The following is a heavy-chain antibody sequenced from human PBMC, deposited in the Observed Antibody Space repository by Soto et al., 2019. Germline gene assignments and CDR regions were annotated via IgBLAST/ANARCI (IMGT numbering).Heavy chain of an antibody. CDR2: INPSGGST. Sequence: QVQLVQSGAEVKKPGASVKVSCKASGYTFTSYYMHWVRQAPGQGLEWMGIINPSGGSTSYAQKFQGRVTMTRDTSTSTVYMELSSLRSEDTAVFYCARAGGDYYFDYWGQGTLVTVSS. D-gene: IGHD2-21*02. CDR1: GYTFTSYY. CDR3: ARAGGDYYFDY. J-gene: IGHJ4*02. V-gene: IGHV1-46*01.